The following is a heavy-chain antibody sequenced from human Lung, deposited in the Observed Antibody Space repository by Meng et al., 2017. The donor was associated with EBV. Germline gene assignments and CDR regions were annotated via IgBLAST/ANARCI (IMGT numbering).Heavy chain of an antibody. CDR1: GYTLHTDG. CDR3: ARDSEAADY. Sequence: QVKGVACVCELKQHGSSWGFECHASGYTLHTDGMNWVRTAPGQGVEWIRWINTNTGRRKNVQSLKGRFVSYLKTSVSTAYLKISSLMAEDIDVYYCARDSEAADYWGQGTLVTVSS. D-gene: IGHD6-25*01. CDR2: INTNTGRR. J-gene: IGHJ4*02. V-gene: IGHV7-4-1*02.